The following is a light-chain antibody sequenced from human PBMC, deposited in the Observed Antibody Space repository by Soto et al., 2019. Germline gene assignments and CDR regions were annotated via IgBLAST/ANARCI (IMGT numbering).Light chain of an antibody. Sequence: EGATLSCRASQSVSSKLAWYQQKPGQAPRLLIYGASTRATGIPARFSGGGSGTDFTLIISSLQSEDSALYCCQQSNIWLWTFGQGTIVDIK. CDR3: QQSNIWLWT. J-gene: IGKJ1*01. CDR2: GAS. CDR1: QSVSSK. V-gene: IGKV3-15*01.